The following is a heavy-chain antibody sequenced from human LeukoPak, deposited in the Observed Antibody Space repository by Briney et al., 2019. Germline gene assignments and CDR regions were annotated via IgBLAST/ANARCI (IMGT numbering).Heavy chain of an antibody. D-gene: IGHD3-22*01. CDR2: INPNTGGT. Sequence: ASVKVSCKASGYTFTGYYMHWVRQAPGQGLEWMRWINPNTGGTNYAQKFQGRVTMTRDTSISTAYMELSRLRSDDTAVYYCARVDDRGHYYDSSGPRKLFDYWGQGTLVTVSS. CDR1: GYTFTGYY. J-gene: IGHJ4*02. CDR3: ARVDDRGHYYDSSGPRKLFDY. V-gene: IGHV1-2*02.